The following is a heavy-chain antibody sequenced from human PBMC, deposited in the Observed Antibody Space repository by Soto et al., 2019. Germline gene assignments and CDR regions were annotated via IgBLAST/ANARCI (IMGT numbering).Heavy chain of an antibody. Sequence: SETLSLTCAVYGGSFTNYYCICIRHPAFKWLEWIVEIFRSGSTNYNPSLKSRVTMSVDTSKNQFSLKLSSVTAADTAVYYCARGGLNSGSNRNRAGFDPWGQGTLVTVSS. J-gene: IGHJ5*02. CDR1: GGSFTNYY. CDR3: ARGGLNSGSNRNRAGFDP. V-gene: IGHV4-34*01. D-gene: IGHD1-26*01. CDR2: IFRSGST.